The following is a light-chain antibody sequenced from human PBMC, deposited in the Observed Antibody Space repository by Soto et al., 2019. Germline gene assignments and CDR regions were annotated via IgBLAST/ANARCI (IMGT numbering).Light chain of an antibody. Sequence: EIVLTQSPGTLSLSPGERATLSCRASQSVSSHYLAWYQQKPGQAPRLLIYGASSRATGIPDRFSGSGSGTDFTLTISRLESEDFAVYYCQQYGNSPWTFGQGTKVDIK. V-gene: IGKV3-20*01. J-gene: IGKJ1*01. CDR1: QSVSSHY. CDR3: QQYGNSPWT. CDR2: GAS.